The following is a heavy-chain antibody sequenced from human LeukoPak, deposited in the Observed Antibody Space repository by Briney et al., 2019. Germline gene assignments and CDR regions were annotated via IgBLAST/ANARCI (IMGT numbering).Heavy chain of an antibody. V-gene: IGHV3-30-3*01. CDR3: ARPPGKSSLWYGEY. Sequence: PGGSLRLSCAASAFTFSSYGMHWVRQAPGKGLEWVAVISYDGSDTYYADSVKGRFTISRDNSKNTLCLQMNSLRAEDTVVYYCARPPGKSSLWYGEYWGQETLVTVSS. CDR2: ISYDGSDT. J-gene: IGHJ4*02. CDR1: AFTFSSYG. D-gene: IGHD2-21*01.